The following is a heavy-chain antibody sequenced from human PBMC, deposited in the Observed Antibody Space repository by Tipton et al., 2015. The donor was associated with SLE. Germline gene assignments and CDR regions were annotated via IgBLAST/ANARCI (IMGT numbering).Heavy chain of an antibody. Sequence: TLSLTCAVYGGSFSGYYWSWIRQPPGKGLQWIGEINHSGSTNYNPSLKSRVTISVDTSKNQFSLKLSSVTAADTAVYYCARLPGYWGQGTLVTVSS. J-gene: IGHJ4*02. CDR1: GGSFSGYY. CDR2: INHSGST. V-gene: IGHV4-34*01. CDR3: ARLPGY.